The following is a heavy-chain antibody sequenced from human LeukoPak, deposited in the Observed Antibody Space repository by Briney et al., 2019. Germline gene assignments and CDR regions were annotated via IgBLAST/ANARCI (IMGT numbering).Heavy chain of an antibody. D-gene: IGHD3-22*01. Sequence: DPGGSLRLSCAASGFTFSSYSMNWVRQAPGKGLEWVSSISSSSSYIYYADSVKGRFTISRDNAKNSLYLQMNSLRAEDTAVYYRARDASYYYDSSGYYRCDYWGQGTLVTVSS. V-gene: IGHV3-21*01. CDR1: GFTFSSYS. J-gene: IGHJ4*02. CDR2: ISSSSSYI. CDR3: ARDASYYYDSSGYYRCDY.